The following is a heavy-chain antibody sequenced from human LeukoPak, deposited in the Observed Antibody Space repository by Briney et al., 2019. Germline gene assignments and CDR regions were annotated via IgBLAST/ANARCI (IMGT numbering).Heavy chain of an antibody. V-gene: IGHV4-38-2*01. CDR1: GYSISSGYY. CDR2: IYYSGST. Sequence: SETLSLTCAVSGYSISSGYYWGWIRQPPGKGLEWIASIYYSGSTYYNPSLKSRVTISVDTSKNQLSLKLSSLTAADTAVYYCARHEYSGSYYGLSWFDPWGQGTLVTVSS. CDR3: ARHEYSGSYYGLSWFDP. J-gene: IGHJ5*02. D-gene: IGHD1-26*01.